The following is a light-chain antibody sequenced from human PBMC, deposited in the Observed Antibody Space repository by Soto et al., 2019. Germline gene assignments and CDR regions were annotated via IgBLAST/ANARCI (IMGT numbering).Light chain of an antibody. Sequence: QSALTQPASVSGSPGQSITISCTGTSSDVGGYNYVSWYQQHPGKAPKLMIYEVSNRPSGVSNRFSDSKSGNTASLTISGIQAEDEADYYCSSYTGSSTHVVFGGGTKLTV. CDR1: SSDVGGYNY. CDR2: EVS. V-gene: IGLV2-14*01. CDR3: SSYTGSSTHVV. J-gene: IGLJ2*01.